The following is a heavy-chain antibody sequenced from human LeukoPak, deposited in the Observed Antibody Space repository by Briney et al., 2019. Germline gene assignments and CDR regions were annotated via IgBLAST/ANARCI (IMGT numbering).Heavy chain of an antibody. CDR2: ITGSGSST. D-gene: IGHD1-26*01. CDR3: AKAGGSYIFPH. J-gene: IGHJ4*02. CDR1: GFRFSSYA. Sequence: PGGSLRLSCAASGFRFSSYAMSWVRQAPGKGLEWVSTITGSGSSTYYADSVKGRFTISRDNSKNTLYLQMNSLRAEDTAVYYCAKAGGSYIFPHWGQGTLVTVSS. V-gene: IGHV3-23*01.